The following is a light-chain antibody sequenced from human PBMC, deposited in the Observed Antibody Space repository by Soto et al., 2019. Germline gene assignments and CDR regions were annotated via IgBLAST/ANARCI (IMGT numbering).Light chain of an antibody. CDR1: QSISSW. CDR3: QQYNSWVT. V-gene: IGKV1-5*01. CDR2: DAS. J-gene: IGKJ4*01. Sequence: DIQMTQSPSTLSASVGDRVTITCRASQSISSWLAWYQQKPGKAPKLLIYDASSLESGVPSRFSGSGSGTEFTLTISSLQPDDFANYYCQQYNSWVTFGGGTKVDIK.